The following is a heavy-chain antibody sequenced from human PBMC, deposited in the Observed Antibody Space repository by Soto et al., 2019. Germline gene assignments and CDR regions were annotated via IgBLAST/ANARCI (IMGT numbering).Heavy chain of an antibody. CDR2: ISGSGGST. D-gene: IGHD3-10*01. V-gene: IGHV3-23*01. Sequence: EVQLLESGGGLVQPGGSLRLSCAASGFTFSSYAMSWVRQAPGKGLEWVSAISGSGGSTSYADSVKGRFTISRDKSKNTLYLQMNSLRAEDTAVYYCAKASPYYYGSGSYSDWFDPWGQGTLVTVSS. CDR1: GFTFSSYA. CDR3: AKASPYYYGSGSYSDWFDP. J-gene: IGHJ5*02.